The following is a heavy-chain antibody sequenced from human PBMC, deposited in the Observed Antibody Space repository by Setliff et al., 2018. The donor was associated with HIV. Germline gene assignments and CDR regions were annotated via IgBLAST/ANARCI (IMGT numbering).Heavy chain of an antibody. CDR2: VSHRGNT. D-gene: IGHD3-3*01. V-gene: IGHV4-34*01. CDR1: GGSFSGFY. Sequence: SETLSLTCAVYGGSFSGFYWIWIRQPPRKGLEWIGEVSHRGNTEYNPSLQSRVAISLDTSKTQFSLKLASVTAADTAVYYCARTHYNFNLLEYYYYYYMDVWGKGTTVTVSS. J-gene: IGHJ6*03. CDR3: ARTHYNFNLLEYYYYYYMDV.